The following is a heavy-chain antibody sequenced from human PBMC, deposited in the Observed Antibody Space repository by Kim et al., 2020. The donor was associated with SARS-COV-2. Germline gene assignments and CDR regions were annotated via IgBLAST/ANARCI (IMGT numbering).Heavy chain of an antibody. V-gene: IGHV3-23*01. CDR3: AKGWSYYFDY. D-gene: IGHD2-15*01. CDR2: ST. Sequence: STYYADSVEGRFTISRDNSKDIVYLQMNNLTAEDTARYYCAKGWSYYFDYWGQGTLVTVSS. J-gene: IGHJ4*02.